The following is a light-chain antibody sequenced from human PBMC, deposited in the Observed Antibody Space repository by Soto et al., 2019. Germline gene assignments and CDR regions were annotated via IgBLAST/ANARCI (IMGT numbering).Light chain of an antibody. CDR1: SSDVGGYKY. V-gene: IGLV2-14*01. Sequence: QSVLTQPASVSGSPGQSITISCTGSSSDVGGYKYVCWYQQLPGRAPRLMIYEVSNRPSGVSNRFSGSKSGNTASLTISGLQAEDEGDYYCSSYSSSSTDVVFGGGTKLTVL. CDR3: SSYSSSSTDVV. CDR2: EVS. J-gene: IGLJ2*01.